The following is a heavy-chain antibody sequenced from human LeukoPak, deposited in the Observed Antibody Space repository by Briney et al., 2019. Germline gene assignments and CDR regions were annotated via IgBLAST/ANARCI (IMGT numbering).Heavy chain of an antibody. CDR2: MNPNSGGA. V-gene: IGHV1-2*02. D-gene: IGHD6-19*01. J-gene: IGHJ4*02. CDR3: ARDSGSSGWDPTSFMDY. Sequence: GASVKVSCKASGYTFTDYYIDWVRQAPGQGLEWMGWMNPNSGGANFAQNFLGRVSMTRDTSISTVHMDLASLTSDDTAVYYCARDSGSSGWDPTSFMDYWGRGTLVTVSS. CDR1: GYTFTDYY.